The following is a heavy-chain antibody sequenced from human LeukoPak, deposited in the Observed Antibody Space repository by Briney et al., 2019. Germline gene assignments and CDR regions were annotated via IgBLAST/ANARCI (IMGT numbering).Heavy chain of an antibody. J-gene: IGHJ5*01. Sequence: PSQTLSLTCTVSGYVITSGGFSWNWIRQPPGKGLEWIGCIYDRGPAYYNPSLKSRFTISVDRPKNQFFLNVTSLTAADTAVYYCARSRQASGLFNSWGQGTLVVVSS. D-gene: IGHD3-10*01. CDR1: GYVITSGGFS. CDR3: ARSRQASGLFNS. V-gene: IGHV4-30-2*01. CDR2: IYDRGPA.